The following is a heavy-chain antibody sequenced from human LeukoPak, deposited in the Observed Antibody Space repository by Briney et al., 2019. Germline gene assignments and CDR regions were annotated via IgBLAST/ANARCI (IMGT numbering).Heavy chain of an antibody. CDR3: AKLYCSGGSCYAGGPYYYYYGMDV. J-gene: IGHJ6*02. D-gene: IGHD2-15*01. CDR1: GFTFSSYG. Sequence: GGSLRLSCAASGFTFSSYGMHWVRQAPGKGLEWVAVISYDGSNKYYADSVKGRFTISRDNSKNTLYLQMNSLRAEDTAVYYCAKLYCSGGSCYAGGPYYYYYGMDVWGQGTTVTVSS. V-gene: IGHV3-30*18. CDR2: ISYDGSNK.